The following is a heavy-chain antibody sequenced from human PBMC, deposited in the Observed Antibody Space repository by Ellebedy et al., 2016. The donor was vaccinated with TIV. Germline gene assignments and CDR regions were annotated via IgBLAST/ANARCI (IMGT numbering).Heavy chain of an antibody. Sequence: SETLSLXXTVSGGSISSYYWSWIRQPAGKGLEWIGRIYTSGSTNYNPSLKSRVTMSVDTSKNQFSLKLSSVTAADTAVYYCARDEGIAAAGTHYYYMDVWGKGTTVTVSS. V-gene: IGHV4-4*07. J-gene: IGHJ6*03. CDR2: IYTSGST. D-gene: IGHD6-13*01. CDR1: GGSISSYY. CDR3: ARDEGIAAAGTHYYYMDV.